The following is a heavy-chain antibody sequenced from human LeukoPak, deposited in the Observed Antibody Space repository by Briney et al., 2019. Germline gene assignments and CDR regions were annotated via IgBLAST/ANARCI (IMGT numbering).Heavy chain of an antibody. J-gene: IGHJ4*02. Sequence: SETLSLTCTVSGGSIGSYYWSWIRQPPGKGLEWIGYIYYSGSTNYNPSLKSRVTISVDMSTNQFSLKLTSVTAADTAVYYCARHSRTYYDFDYWGQGTLVTVSS. CDR3: ARHSRTYYDFDY. CDR2: IYYSGST. CDR1: GGSIGSYY. D-gene: IGHD1-26*01. V-gene: IGHV4-59*08.